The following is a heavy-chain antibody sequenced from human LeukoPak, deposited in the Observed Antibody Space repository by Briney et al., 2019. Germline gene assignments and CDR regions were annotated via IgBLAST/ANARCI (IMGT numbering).Heavy chain of an antibody. CDR2: INPSGGST. Sequence: GASVKVSCKASGYTFTSYYMHWVRQAPGQGLEWMGIINPSGGSTSYAQKFQGRVTMTRDTSTSTVYMELSSLRSEDTAVYYCARDGGERGDYYYDSSGYYPWGQGTLVTVSS. CDR3: ARDGGERGDYYYDSSGYYP. V-gene: IGHV1-46*01. CDR1: GYTFTSYY. J-gene: IGHJ5*02. D-gene: IGHD3-22*01.